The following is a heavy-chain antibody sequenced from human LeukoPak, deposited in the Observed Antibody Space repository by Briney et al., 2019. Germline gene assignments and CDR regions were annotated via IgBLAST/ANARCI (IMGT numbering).Heavy chain of an antibody. D-gene: IGHD6-13*01. CDR3: ARAAATDMANYFDY. CDR2: INASSGGT. CDR1: GYTFTDYY. Sequence: PSVKLSCKASGYTFTDYYMHWVRLAPGQGLEWMGWINASSGGTNYAQKFQGGVTMTRDTSISTAYMEVSRLRSDDTAVYYCARAAATDMANYFDYWGQGTLVTVSS. J-gene: IGHJ4*02. V-gene: IGHV1-2*02.